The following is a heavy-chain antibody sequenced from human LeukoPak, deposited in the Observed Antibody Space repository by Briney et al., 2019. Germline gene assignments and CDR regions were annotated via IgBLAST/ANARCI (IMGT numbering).Heavy chain of an antibody. CDR3: ARDVEQWLGWHYFDY. J-gene: IGHJ4*02. Sequence: SQTLSLTCAISGDSFSSNSAAWNWIRQSPSRGLEWLGRTYYRSKLYNDYAVSVKSLITINPDTSKNQFSLQLNSVTPEDTAVYYCARDVEQWLGWHYFDYWGQGTLVTVSS. CDR2: TYYRSKLYN. D-gene: IGHD6-19*01. V-gene: IGHV6-1*01. CDR1: GDSFSSNSAA.